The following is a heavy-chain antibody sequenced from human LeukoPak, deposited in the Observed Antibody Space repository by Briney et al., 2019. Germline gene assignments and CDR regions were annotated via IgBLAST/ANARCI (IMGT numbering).Heavy chain of an antibody. D-gene: IGHD2/OR15-2a*01. V-gene: IGHV4-39*01. CDR1: GGSINSRNHY. CDR2: IYSSGAT. J-gene: IGHJ5*02. CDR3: ARHSMRYHWFDP. Sequence: SETLSLTCSVSGGSINSRNHYWGWIRQPPGTGLEWIASIYSSGATYYNPSLKSRVIISVDTSKNQISLKLSSVTASDTAVYYCARHSMRYHWFDPWGRGTLVTVSS.